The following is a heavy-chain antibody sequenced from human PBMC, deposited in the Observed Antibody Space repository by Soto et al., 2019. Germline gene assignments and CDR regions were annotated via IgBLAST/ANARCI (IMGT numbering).Heavy chain of an antibody. CDR3: ARDRRGYSYGFDY. CDR1: GGSISSYY. J-gene: IGHJ4*02. V-gene: IGHV4-59*01. CDR2: IYYSGST. Sequence: PSETLSLTCTVSGGSISSYYWSWIRQPPGKGLEWIGYIYYSGSTNYNPSLKSRVTISVDTSKNQFSLKLSSVTAADTAVYYCARDRRGYSYGFDYWGQGTLVTVSS. D-gene: IGHD5-18*01.